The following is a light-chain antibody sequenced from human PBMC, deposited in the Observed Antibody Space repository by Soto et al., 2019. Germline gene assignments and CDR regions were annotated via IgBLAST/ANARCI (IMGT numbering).Light chain of an antibody. J-gene: IGLJ1*01. V-gene: IGLV2-14*01. Sequence: QYALTQPAAVSVSPGQSISISCTGSGSDIGAYNYVSWYQQHPGKAPKLLIHGVTRRPSGVSSRFSASKSAYTASLTISGLQAEDEANYYCSSFTTSYFYVFGPGTKVTV. CDR1: GSDIGAYNY. CDR2: GVT. CDR3: SSFTTSYFYV.